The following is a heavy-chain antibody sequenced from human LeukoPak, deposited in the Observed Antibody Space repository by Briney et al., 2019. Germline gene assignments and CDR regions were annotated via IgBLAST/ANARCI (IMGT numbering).Heavy chain of an antibody. D-gene: IGHD1-26*01. CDR1: GYSFTTYW. CDR2: IYPTDSET. V-gene: IGHV5-51*01. Sequence: EQSLKISCKGSGYSFTTYWVAWVRQMPEKGLEWMGTIYPTDSETTYSPSFQGHVTISVDKSIGIAYLQWTSLKTSDTAKYYCARGGHENFDYWGQGTLVTVSS. J-gene: IGHJ4*02. CDR3: ARGGHENFDY.